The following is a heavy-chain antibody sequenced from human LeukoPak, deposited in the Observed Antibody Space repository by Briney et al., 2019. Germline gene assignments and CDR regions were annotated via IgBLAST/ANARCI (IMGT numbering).Heavy chain of an antibody. D-gene: IGHD5-18*01. CDR1: GYTFTSYG. V-gene: IGHV1-18*01. J-gene: IGHJ6*02. Sequence: ASVTVSCTASGYTFTSYGISWVRQAPGQGLEWMGWISAYNGNTNYAQKLQGRVTMTTDTSTSTAYMELRSLRSDDTAVYYCARTEEVTKKYYYGMDVWGQGTTVTVSS. CDR3: ARTEEVTKKYYYGMDV. CDR2: ISAYNGNT.